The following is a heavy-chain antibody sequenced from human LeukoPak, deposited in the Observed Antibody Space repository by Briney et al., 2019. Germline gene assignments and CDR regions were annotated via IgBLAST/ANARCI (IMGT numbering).Heavy chain of an antibody. CDR3: TRDLGGSFPYGMDV. Sequence: PGGSLRLSCTASGFTFGDYAMSWFRQAPGKGLEWVGFIRSRAYGGTTEYAASVKGRFTISRDDSKSIAYLQMNSLKTEDTAVYYCTRDLGGSFPYGMDVWGQGTTVTVSS. CDR2: IRSRAYGGTT. V-gene: IGHV3-49*03. D-gene: IGHD2-15*01. J-gene: IGHJ6*02. CDR1: GFTFGDYA.